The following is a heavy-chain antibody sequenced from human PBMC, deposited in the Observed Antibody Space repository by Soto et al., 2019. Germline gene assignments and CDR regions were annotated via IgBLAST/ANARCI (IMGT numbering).Heavy chain of an antibody. CDR1: GGSISSYY. CDR3: ARGLWFGELFSGYYYYYYMDV. CDR2: IYYSGST. V-gene: IGHV4-59*01. J-gene: IGHJ6*03. D-gene: IGHD3-10*01. Sequence: PSETLSLTCTVSGGSISSYYWSWIRQPPGKGLEWIGYIYYSGSTNYNPSLKSRVTISVDTSKNQFSLKLSSVTAADTAVYYCARGLWFGELFSGYYYYYYMDVWGKGTTVTVSS.